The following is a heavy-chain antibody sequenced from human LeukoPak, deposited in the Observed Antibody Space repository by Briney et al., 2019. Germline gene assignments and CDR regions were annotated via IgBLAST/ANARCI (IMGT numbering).Heavy chain of an antibody. CDR3: ARELAVGYGSTGVMPFVLGY. Sequence: GASVKVSCKASGYTFTGYYMHWVRQAPGQGLEWMGWINPNSGGTNYAQKFQGRVTMTRDTSISTTYMELSRLRSDDTAVYYCARELAVGYGSTGVMPFVLGYWGQGTLVTVSS. V-gene: IGHV1-2*02. J-gene: IGHJ4*02. D-gene: IGHD3-16*01. CDR2: INPNSGGT. CDR1: GYTFTGYY.